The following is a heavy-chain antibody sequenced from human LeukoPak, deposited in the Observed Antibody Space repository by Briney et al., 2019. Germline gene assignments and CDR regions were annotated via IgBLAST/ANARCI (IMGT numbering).Heavy chain of an antibody. D-gene: IGHD3-10*01. CDR1: GYTFTSYY. CDR2: INPSGGST. Sequence: GASVKVSCKASGYTFTSYYMHWVRQAPGQGLEWMGIINPSGGSTSYAQKFQGRVTITADKSTSTAYMELSSLRSEDTAVYYCARDVFISGSVDYWGQGTLVTVSS. J-gene: IGHJ4*02. CDR3: ARDVFISGSVDY. V-gene: IGHV1-46*01.